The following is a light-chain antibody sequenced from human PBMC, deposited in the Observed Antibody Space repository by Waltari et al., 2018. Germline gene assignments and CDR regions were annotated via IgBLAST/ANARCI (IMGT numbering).Light chain of an antibody. J-gene: IGLJ2*01. CDR2: DDS. CDR3: QVWDDNSEQVI. CDR1: TIGSKS. V-gene: IGLV3-21*02. Sequence: SFVVTQTPSVSVAPGQTAKIECGGQTIGSKSVQWYQQKAGQAPVLVIYDDSDRHTGIPERFSGSNSRNTATLTISSVEAGDEADYYCQVWDDNSEQVIFGGGSKLTVL.